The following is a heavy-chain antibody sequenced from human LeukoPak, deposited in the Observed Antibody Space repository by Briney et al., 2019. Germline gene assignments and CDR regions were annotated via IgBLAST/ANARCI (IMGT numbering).Heavy chain of an antibody. V-gene: IGHV1-2*02. CDR3: ARDRKTLIQLWLPYYYYYMDV. D-gene: IGHD5-18*01. CDR1: GYTFTSYG. CDR2: INPNSGGT. Sequence: ASVKVSCKASGYTFTSYGISWVRQAPGQGLEWMGWINPNSGGTNYAQKFQGRVTMTRDTSISTAYMELSRLRSDDTAVYYCARDRKTLIQLWLPYYYYYMDVWGKGTTVTVSS. J-gene: IGHJ6*03.